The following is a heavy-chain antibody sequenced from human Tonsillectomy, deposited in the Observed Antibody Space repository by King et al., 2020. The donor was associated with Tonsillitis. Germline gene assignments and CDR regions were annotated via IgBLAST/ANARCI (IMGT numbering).Heavy chain of an antibody. CDR3: ARWASLGY. V-gene: IGHV3-7*01. D-gene: IGHD3-16*02. Sequence: QLVQSGGGSVQPGESLRLSCAASGFTFTNSWMSWVRQAPGKGLEWVANINEDGSEKYYVDSVKGHFTISRDNAKNSLYLQMNSLTVEDTAVYYCARWASLGYWGQGTLVTVSS. CDR1: GFTFTNSW. J-gene: IGHJ4*02. CDR2: INEDGSEK.